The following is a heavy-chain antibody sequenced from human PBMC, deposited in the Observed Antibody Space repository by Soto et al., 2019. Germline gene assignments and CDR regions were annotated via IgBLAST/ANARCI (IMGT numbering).Heavy chain of an antibody. V-gene: IGHV1-8*01. CDR2: MNPYSGNT. J-gene: IGHJ4*02. CDR3: ARRKERSGPHYFDY. CDR1: GYTFTTYD. D-gene: IGHD6-25*01. Sequence: ASVKVSCKASGYTFTTYDIYWVRQATGQGLEWTGWMNPYSGNTGYAQKFQGRVTVTRNTSISTVYMELSGLRPDDTAVYYCARRKERSGPHYFDYWGQGSQVTVSS.